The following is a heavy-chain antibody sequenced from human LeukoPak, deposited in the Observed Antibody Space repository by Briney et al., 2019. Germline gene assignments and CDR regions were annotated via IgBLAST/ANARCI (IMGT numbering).Heavy chain of an antibody. J-gene: IGHJ4*02. CDR3: ATDQRYAFDY. V-gene: IGHV3-48*02. D-gene: IGHD3-9*01. CDR2: IRTTAEGAKYA. Sequence: GGSLRLSCATSGFSFTDYPMNWVRQAPGKGLEWISNIRTTAEGAKYAYYADSVKGRVTISRDDGKNTLYLHMNSLRDDDTAVYYCATDQRYAFDYWGQGILVTVSS. CDR1: GFSFTDYP.